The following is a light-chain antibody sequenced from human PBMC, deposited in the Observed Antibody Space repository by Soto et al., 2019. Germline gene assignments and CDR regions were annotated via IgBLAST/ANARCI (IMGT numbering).Light chain of an antibody. CDR3: SANTGNNNFVV. Sequence: QSALTQPPSASGSPGQSVTISCTGTSSDVGAYNYVSWYQQHPDKAPKVIIYEVSQRPSGVPDRFSGSKSGNTASLTVSGLQAEDEAEYYCSANTGNNNFVVFGGGTKRTVL. J-gene: IGLJ2*01. CDR2: EVS. CDR1: SSDVGAYNY. V-gene: IGLV2-8*01.